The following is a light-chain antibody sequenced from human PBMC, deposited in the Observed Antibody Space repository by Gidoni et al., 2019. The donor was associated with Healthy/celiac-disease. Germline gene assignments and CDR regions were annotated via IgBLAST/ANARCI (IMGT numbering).Light chain of an antibody. CDR1: KLGDKY. J-gene: IGLJ2*01. CDR3: QAWDSSTSPVV. V-gene: IGLV3-1*01. CDR2: QDS. Sequence: SYELTQPPSVSVSPGQTASITCSGDKLGDKYACWYQQKPGQSPVLVIYQDSKRPSGIPERFSGSNSGNTATLTISGTQAMDEADYYSQAWDSSTSPVVFGGGTKLTVL.